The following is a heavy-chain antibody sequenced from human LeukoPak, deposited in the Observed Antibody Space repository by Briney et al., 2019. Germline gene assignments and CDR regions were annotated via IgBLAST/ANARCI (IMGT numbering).Heavy chain of an antibody. CDR1: GFILSGYN. V-gene: IGHV3-21*01. J-gene: IGHJ4*02. D-gene: IGHD3-10*01. CDR2: IAISGTYI. Sequence: GGSLRLSCAASGFILSGYNMNWVRQAPGKGLEWVSFIAISGTYITYADSMKGRFTISRDNSKNTLYLQMNSLRAEDTAVYYCARTPAYYYGSGSYFDYWGQGTLVTVSS. CDR3: ARTPAYYYGSGSYFDY.